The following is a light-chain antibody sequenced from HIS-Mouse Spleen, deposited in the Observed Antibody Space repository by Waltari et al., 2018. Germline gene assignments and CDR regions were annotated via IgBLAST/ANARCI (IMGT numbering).Light chain of an antibody. Sequence: QSALTQPASVSGSPGQSITISCTGTSSDVGSYNLFSWYQQHPGKAPKHMIYEGSKRPSGVSNRVSGSKSGNTASLTISGLQAEDEADYYCCSYAGSSTWVFGGGTKLTVL. CDR1: SSDVGSYNL. V-gene: IGLV2-23*01. CDR2: EGS. CDR3: CSYAGSSTWV. J-gene: IGLJ3*02.